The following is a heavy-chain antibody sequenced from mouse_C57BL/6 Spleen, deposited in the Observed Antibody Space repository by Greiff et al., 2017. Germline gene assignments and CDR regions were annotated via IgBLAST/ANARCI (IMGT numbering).Heavy chain of an antibody. Sequence: VQLKESGPGMVKPSQSLSLTCTVTGYSITSGYDWHWIRHFPGNKLEWMGYISYSGSTNYNPSLKSRISITHDTSKNHFFLKLNSVTTEDTATXYCARGAYYSNYDWFAYWGQGTLVTVSA. D-gene: IGHD2-5*01. CDR2: ISYSGST. CDR3: ARGAYYSNYDWFAY. CDR1: GYSITSGYD. V-gene: IGHV3-1*01. J-gene: IGHJ3*01.